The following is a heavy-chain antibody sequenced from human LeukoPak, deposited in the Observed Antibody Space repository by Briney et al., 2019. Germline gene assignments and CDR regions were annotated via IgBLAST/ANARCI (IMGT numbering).Heavy chain of an antibody. CDR3: ARSSSSATGIDY. D-gene: IGHD6-6*01. CDR1: GYTFTGYY. Sequence: ASVKVSCKASGYTFTGYYMHWVRQAPGQGLEWMGWINPNSSGTNYAQKFQGRVTMTRDTSISTAYMELSRLRSDDTAVYYCARSSSSATGIDYWGQGTLVTVSS. CDR2: INPNSSGT. V-gene: IGHV1-2*02. J-gene: IGHJ4*02.